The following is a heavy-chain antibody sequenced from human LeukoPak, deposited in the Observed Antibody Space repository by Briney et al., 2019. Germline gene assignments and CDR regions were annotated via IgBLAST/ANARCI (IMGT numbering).Heavy chain of an antibody. J-gene: IGHJ5*02. V-gene: IGHV3-7*03. CDR2: IRSDGVEK. CDR1: GFSLSMYW. CDR3: TVFGDSNH. D-gene: IGHD4-17*01. Sequence: GGSLRLSCTAAGFSLSMYWISWVRQAPGKGLEWVANIRSDGVEKYYVDSVRGRFTISTDTAKNTLYLQISSLRVEDTAVYYCTVFGDSNHWGQGTLVTVSS.